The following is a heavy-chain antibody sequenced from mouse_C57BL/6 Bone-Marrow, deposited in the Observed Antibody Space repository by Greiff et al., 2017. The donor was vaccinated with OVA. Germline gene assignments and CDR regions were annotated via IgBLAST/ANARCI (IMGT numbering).Heavy chain of an antibody. CDR1: GYTFTSYW. CDR2: IYPGSGST. Sequence: QVQLQQPGAELVKPGASVKMSCKASGYTFTSYWITWVKQRPGQGLEWIGDIYPGSGSTNYNEKFKSKATLTVDTSSSTAYMQLSSLTSEDSAVYYGARDSTVVATGYFDYWGQGTTLTVSS. CDR3: ARDSTVVATGYFDY. V-gene: IGHV1-55*01. J-gene: IGHJ2*01. D-gene: IGHD1-1*01.